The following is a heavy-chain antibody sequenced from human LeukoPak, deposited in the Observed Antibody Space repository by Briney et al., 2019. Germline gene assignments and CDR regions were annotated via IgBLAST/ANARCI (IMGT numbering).Heavy chain of an antibody. CDR1: GGSISPYG. CDR3: ARDLGAAGAFDI. J-gene: IGHJ3*02. D-gene: IGHD3-16*01. Sequence: SETLSLTCTVSGGSISPYGWNWIRQPPGKGLEWIGYIYYSGSTYYNPSLKSRVTISVDTSKNQFSLKLSSVTAADTAVYYCARDLGAAGAFDIWGQGTMVTVSS. V-gene: IGHV4-59*12. CDR2: IYYSGST.